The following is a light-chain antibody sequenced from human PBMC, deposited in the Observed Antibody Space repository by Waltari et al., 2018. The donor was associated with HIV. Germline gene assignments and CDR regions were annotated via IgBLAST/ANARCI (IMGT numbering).Light chain of an antibody. CDR1: SRTIGTHKS. J-gene: IGLJ1*01. CDR3: NSETSAGTYV. Sequence: QSALTQPASVPGSPGPSLTIPCVGTSRTIGTHKSVSWFQHHPGKAPKLNIYEVSNRPSGVSDRFSGSKSGNTASLTISGLQVEDEAEYYCNSETSAGTYVFGTGTKVTVL. V-gene: IGLV2-14*01. CDR2: EVS.